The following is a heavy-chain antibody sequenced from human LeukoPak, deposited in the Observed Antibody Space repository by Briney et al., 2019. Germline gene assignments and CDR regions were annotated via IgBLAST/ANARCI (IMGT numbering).Heavy chain of an antibody. Sequence: GASVKVSCKASGYTFTSYGISWVRQAPGQGLEWMGWISAYNGNTNYAQKLQGRVTMTTDTSTSTAYMELRSLRSDDTAVYYCARARTDPYYYYGMDVWGQGTTVTVSS. D-gene: IGHD3/OR15-3a*01. CDR3: ARARTDPYYYYGMDV. V-gene: IGHV1-18*01. CDR1: GYTFTSYG. J-gene: IGHJ6*02. CDR2: ISAYNGNT.